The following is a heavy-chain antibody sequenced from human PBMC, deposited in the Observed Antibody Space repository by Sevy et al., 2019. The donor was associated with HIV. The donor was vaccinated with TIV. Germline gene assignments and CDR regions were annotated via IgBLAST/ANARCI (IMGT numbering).Heavy chain of an antibody. CDR1: GFVFDDYA. Sequence: GGSLRLSCTGSGFVFDDYAMSWCRQAPGKGLEWLGFIRNKAFVGTAEYSASVKVRFTIYRDYSKGMAYLEMNRLEFEDTAVYYCSTRNAYDKSGWGQGTLVTVSS. D-gene: IGHD3-22*01. V-gene: IGHV3-49*03. CDR3: STRNAYDKSG. CDR2: IRNKAFVGTA. J-gene: IGHJ4*02.